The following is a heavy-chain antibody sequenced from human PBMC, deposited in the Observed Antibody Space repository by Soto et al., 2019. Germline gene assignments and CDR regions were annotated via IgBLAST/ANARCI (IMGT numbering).Heavy chain of an antibody. CDR3: ARDTGDGTFDF. CDR2: INAGYGNT. CDR1: GYTFSSYA. J-gene: IGHJ4*02. D-gene: IGHD7-27*01. V-gene: IGHV1-3*01. Sequence: VASVKVSCKASGYTFSSYAMHWVRQAPGQRLERMGWINAGYGNTKSSQKFQDRVTISRDTSASTAYMELTSLRSEDTAVYYCARDTGDGTFDFWGQGTLVTVSS.